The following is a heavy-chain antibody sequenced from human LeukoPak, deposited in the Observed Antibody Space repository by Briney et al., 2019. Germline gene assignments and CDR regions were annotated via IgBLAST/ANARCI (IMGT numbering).Heavy chain of an antibody. CDR1: GYTFTSYY. CDR3: ARGHASPGDFDD. Sequence: DSVKVSCTASGYTFTSYYMHWVRQAPGQGLEWMGIIKTYCGSTSYAQKFQGRLTMTRDTSTSTVYMEVSSLVSADTAVYYCARGHASPGDFDDWGQGTLVADSS. V-gene: IGHV1-46*01. D-gene: IGHD1-14*01. CDR2: IKTYCGST. J-gene: IGHJ4*02.